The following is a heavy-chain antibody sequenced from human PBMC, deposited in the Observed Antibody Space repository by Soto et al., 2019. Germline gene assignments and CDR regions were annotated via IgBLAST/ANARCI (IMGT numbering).Heavy chain of an antibody. J-gene: IGHJ4*02. Sequence: PGGSLRLSCAASGFTFSSYAMSWVRQAPGKGLEWVSAISGSGGSTYYADSVKGRFTISRDNSRNTLYLQMNSLRAEDTAVYYCAKDGPYSYVIPYFDYWGQGTLVTVSS. CDR1: GFTFSSYA. CDR2: ISGSGGST. CDR3: AKDGPYSYVIPYFDY. D-gene: IGHD5-18*01. V-gene: IGHV3-23*01.